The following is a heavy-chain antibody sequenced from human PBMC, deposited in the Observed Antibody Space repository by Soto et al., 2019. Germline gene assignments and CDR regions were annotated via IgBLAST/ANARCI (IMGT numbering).Heavy chain of an antibody. CDR1: GFTFGDYA. Sequence: GSLRLSCTASGFTFGDYAMIFFRHSPCKWLEWVVFIRSKAYGGTTEYAASVKGRFTISRDDSKSIADLQMNSLQTEDTAVYYCTNGGPRGWNYYYYYYGMDVWGQGTTVTVAS. D-gene: IGHD1-7*01. CDR2: IRSKAYGGTT. V-gene: IGHV3-49*03. J-gene: IGHJ6*02. CDR3: TNGGPRGWNYYYYYYGMDV.